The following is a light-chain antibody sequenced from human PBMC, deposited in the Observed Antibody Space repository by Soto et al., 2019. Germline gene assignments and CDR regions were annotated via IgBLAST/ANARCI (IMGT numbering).Light chain of an antibody. CDR3: SSYTGSSTLVV. J-gene: IGLJ2*01. CDR2: DVS. Sequence: QSALTQPASVSGSPGQSITISCTGTSSDVGGYNYVSWYQQHPGKAPKLMIYDVSNRPSGVSSRFSGSKSGNTASLTISGLQAEDEADYYCSSYTGSSTLVVFGGGTKLTV. V-gene: IGLV2-14*01. CDR1: SSDVGGYNY.